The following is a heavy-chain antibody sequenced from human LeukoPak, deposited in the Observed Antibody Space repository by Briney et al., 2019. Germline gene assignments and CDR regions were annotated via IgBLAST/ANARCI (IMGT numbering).Heavy chain of an antibody. CDR3: ARGLGCSSTSCYSDFDY. J-gene: IGHJ4*02. CDR1: GGSISSGGYY. V-gene: IGHV4-31*02. D-gene: IGHD2-2*01. CDR2: IYYSGST. Sequence: SETPSLTWTVSGGSISSGGYYWSWIRQHPGKGLEWIGYIYYSGSTYYNPSLKSRVTISVDTSKNQFSLKLSSVTAADTAVYYCARGLGCSSTSCYSDFDYWGQGTLVTVSS.